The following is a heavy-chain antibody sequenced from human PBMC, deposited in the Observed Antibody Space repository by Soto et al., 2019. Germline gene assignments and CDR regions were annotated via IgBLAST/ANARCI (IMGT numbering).Heavy chain of an antibody. V-gene: IGHV3-30*03. D-gene: IGHD2-8*02. CDR1: GFTVSTYG. CDR2: ISRDGGTK. Sequence: QVQLVESGGGVVQPGRSLRLSCAVSGFTVSTYGMHWVRQAPGKGLEWVAVISRDGGTKFYADSVKGRFTISRDNSRNTLFLEMNSLRGDEMAVYYCTGEVASRYWGQGTLVTVSS. CDR3: TGEVASRY. J-gene: IGHJ4*02.